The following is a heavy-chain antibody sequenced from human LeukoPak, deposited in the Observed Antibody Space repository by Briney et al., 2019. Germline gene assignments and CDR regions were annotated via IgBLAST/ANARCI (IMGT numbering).Heavy chain of an antibody. Sequence: PGGSLRLSCAASGFTFNSYSMNWVRQAPGKGLEWVSYISSNSRTIHYADSVKGRFTISRDNDKNSLYLQMNTLRAEDTAVYYCARMPLEIVTNFLDSWGQGTLVIVSS. CDR2: ISSNSRTI. CDR1: GFTFNSYS. CDR3: ARMPLEIVTNFLDS. J-gene: IGHJ4*02. V-gene: IGHV3-48*04. D-gene: IGHD4-11*01.